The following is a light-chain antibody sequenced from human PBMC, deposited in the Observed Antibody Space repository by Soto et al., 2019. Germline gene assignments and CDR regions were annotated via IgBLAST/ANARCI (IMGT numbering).Light chain of an antibody. V-gene: IGLV2-14*01. J-gene: IGLJ1*01. CDR2: DVS. CDR1: SNDVGGYNY. Sequence: QSALTQPASVSGSPGQSITISCTGTSNDVGGYNYVSWYQQHPGKAPKLMIYDVSNRPSGVSNRFSGSKSGNTASLTISGLQAEDEADYYCSSYTSSSTEVFGTGTMLTVL. CDR3: SSYTSSSTEV.